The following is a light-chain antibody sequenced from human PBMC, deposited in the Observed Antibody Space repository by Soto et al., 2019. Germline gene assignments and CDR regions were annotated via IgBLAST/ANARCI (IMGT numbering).Light chain of an antibody. J-gene: IGLJ1*01. CDR1: SSDVGGYNY. V-gene: IGLV2-8*01. Sequence: QSVLTQPPSASGSPGQSVTISCTGTSSDVGGYNYVSWYQQHPGKVPKLMIYEVTKRPSGVPDRFSGSKSGNTASLTVSGLQAEDEADYYCNSYSGTKTFVFGTGTKLTVL. CDR3: NSYSGTKTFV. CDR2: EVT.